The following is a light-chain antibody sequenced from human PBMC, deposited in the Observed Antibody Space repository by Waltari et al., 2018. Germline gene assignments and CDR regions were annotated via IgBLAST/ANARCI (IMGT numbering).Light chain of an antibody. Sequence: SYVLTQPPSVSVAPGKTARITCGGSNIGTTRVHWYQQKPGTAPLLVIYYDSDRPSGIPERFSGSNSGNPATLTITRVEAGDEADYYCQVWLSSSDHPVFGGGTKLTVL. J-gene: IGLJ2*01. CDR3: QVWLSSSDHPV. CDR2: YDS. V-gene: IGLV3-21*04. CDR1: NIGTTR.